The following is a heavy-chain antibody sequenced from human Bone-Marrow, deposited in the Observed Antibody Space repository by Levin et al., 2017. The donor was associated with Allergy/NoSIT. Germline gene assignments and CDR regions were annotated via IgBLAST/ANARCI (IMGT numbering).Heavy chain of an antibody. Sequence: GGSLRLSCAASGFTFSNAWMSWVRQAPGKGLEWVGRIKSKTDGGTTDYAAPVKGRFTISRDDSKNTLYLQMNSLKTEDTAVYYCTTFRRITIFGVVTANYYYYYYMDVWGKGTTVTVSS. CDR3: TTFRRITIFGVVTANYYYYYYMDV. V-gene: IGHV3-15*01. J-gene: IGHJ6*03. CDR2: IKSKTDGGTT. D-gene: IGHD3-3*01. CDR1: GFTFSNAW.